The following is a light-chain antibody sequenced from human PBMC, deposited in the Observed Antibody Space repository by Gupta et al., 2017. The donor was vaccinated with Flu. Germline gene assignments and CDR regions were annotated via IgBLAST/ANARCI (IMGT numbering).Light chain of an antibody. CDR2: DAS. J-gene: IGKJ4*01. Sequence: DIQMTQSPSSLSASVGDRITITCQASQDISNYLNWYQQKPGKGPNLLIYDASTLQTGVPSRFSGSGSGTDFSFTISSLQPEDVATYYCQKFNSPPLTFGGGTKVEI. V-gene: IGKV1-33*01. CDR1: QDISNY. CDR3: QKFNSPPLT.